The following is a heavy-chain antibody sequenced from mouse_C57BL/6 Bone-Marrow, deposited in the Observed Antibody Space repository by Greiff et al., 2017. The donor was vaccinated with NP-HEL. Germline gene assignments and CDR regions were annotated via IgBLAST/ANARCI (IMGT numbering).Heavy chain of an antibody. V-gene: IGHV5-9-1*02. CDR1: GFTFSSYA. D-gene: IGHD1-1*01. CDR2: ISSGGDYI. Sequence: EVMLVESGEGLVKPGGSLKLSCAASGFTFSSYAMSWVRQTPEKRLEWVAYISSGGDYIYYADTLKGRVTFSRDNARNTPYLQMSSLKSEEKAMYYCTSLYYYGSTSYWYFDVWGTGTTVTVSS. J-gene: IGHJ1*03. CDR3: TSLYYYGSTSYWYFDV.